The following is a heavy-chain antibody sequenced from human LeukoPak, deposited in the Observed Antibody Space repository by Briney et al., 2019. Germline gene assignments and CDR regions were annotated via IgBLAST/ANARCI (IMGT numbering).Heavy chain of an antibody. CDR2: ISAYNGST. V-gene: IGHV1-18*01. J-gene: IGHJ6*02. CDR3: ARDHYDILTGYNGMDV. D-gene: IGHD3-9*01. Sequence: ASVKVSCTASGYTFTSYSISWVRQAPGQGLEWMGCISAYNGSTYYAQKLQGRVTMTTDTSKSTAYLELRSLRSDDTAVYYCARDHYDILTGYNGMDVWGQGTTVTVSS. CDR1: GYTFTSYS.